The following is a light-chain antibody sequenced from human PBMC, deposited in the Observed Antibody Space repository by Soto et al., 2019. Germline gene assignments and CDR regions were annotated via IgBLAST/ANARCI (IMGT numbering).Light chain of an antibody. Sequence: DIVMTQSPLSLPVTPGEPASISCRSSQSLLHSNGYTYLDWYLQKPGQSPQLLIYLGSNRASGVTDRFTGSGSGTDFTLIISRVEAEDVGVYYCMQSLQTPMYTFGQGTKLEIK. CDR1: QSLLHSNGYTY. CDR3: MQSLQTPMYT. CDR2: LGS. J-gene: IGKJ2*01. V-gene: IGKV2-28*01.